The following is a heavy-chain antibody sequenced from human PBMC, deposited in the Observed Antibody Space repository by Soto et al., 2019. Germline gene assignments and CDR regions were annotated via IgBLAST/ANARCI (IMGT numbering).Heavy chain of an antibody. CDR1: GFTFSRYG. CDR2: ISYDGSNK. D-gene: IGHD4-17*01. Sequence: QVQLVESGGGVVQPGRSLRLSCAASGFTFSRYGMHWVRHAPGKGLEWVAVISYDGSNKYYADSVKGRFTISRDNSKNTLYLHMNSLRAEDTAVYYRAKDAKARATVIINWFDPWGQGTLVTVSS. CDR3: AKDAKARATVIINWFDP. V-gene: IGHV3-30*18. J-gene: IGHJ5*02.